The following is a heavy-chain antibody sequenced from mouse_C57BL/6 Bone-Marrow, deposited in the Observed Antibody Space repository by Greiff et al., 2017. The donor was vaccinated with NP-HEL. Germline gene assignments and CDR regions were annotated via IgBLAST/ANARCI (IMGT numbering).Heavy chain of an antibody. CDR3: ARSNTTLVAHWYFDV. CDR2: IYPGGGYP. J-gene: IGHJ1*03. D-gene: IGHD1-1*01. Sequence: QVQLQQSGAELVRPGTSVKMSCKASGYTFTNYWIGWAKQRPGHGLEWIGDIYPGGGYPNYNEKFKGKATLTADKSSSTAYMQFSSLTSEDSAIYYCARSNTTLVAHWYFDVWGTGTTVTVSS. V-gene: IGHV1-63*01. CDR1: GYTFTNYW.